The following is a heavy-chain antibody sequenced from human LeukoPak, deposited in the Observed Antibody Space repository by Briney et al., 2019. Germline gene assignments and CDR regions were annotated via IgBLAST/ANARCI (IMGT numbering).Heavy chain of an antibody. J-gene: IGHJ4*02. D-gene: IGHD5-12*01. Sequence: GGSLRLSCAASGFTFSSYAMHWVRQAPGKGLEWVAVISYDGSNKYYADSVKGRFTISRDNSKNTLYPQMNSLRAEDTAVYYCARDGDIPFDYWGQGTLVTVSS. V-gene: IGHV3-30-3*01. CDR2: ISYDGSNK. CDR1: GFTFSSYA. CDR3: ARDGDIPFDY.